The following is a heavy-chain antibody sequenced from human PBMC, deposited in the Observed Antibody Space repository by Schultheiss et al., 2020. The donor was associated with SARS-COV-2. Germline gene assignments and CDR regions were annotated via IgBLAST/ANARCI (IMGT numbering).Heavy chain of an antibody. CDR3: AKAQWLVYYFDY. D-gene: IGHD6-19*01. Sequence: SETLSLTCAVYGGSFSGYYWSWIRQPPGKGLEWIGEINHSGSTNYNPSLKSRVTISVDKSKNQFSLKLSSVTAADTAVYYCAKAQWLVYYFDYWGQGTLVTVSS. CDR1: GGSFSGYY. CDR2: INHSGST. V-gene: IGHV4-34*01. J-gene: IGHJ4*02.